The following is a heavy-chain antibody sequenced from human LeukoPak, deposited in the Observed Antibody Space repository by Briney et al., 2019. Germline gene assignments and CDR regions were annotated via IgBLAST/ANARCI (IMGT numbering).Heavy chain of an antibody. CDR2: IGGNGGST. J-gene: IGHJ4*02. CDR3: AKTGGHYYDSSASYYPDY. V-gene: IGHV3-23*01. D-gene: IGHD3-22*01. Sequence: PGGSLRLSCAASGFIFSNYAMSWVRQAPGKGLEWVSAIGGNGGSTFYADSVKGRFTISRDNSRKTLYLQMNSLRAEDTAVYYCAKTGGHYYDSSASYYPDYWGQGTLVTVSS. CDR1: GFIFSNYA.